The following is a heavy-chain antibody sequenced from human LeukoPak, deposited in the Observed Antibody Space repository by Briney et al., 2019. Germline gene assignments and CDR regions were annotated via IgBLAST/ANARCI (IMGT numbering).Heavy chain of an antibody. J-gene: IGHJ4*02. Sequence: GGSLRLSCAASGFTFSNYGMHWVRRAPGKGLEWVAIVSYDGSNKYYADSVKGRFTISRDNSKNTLYLQINSLRPEDTAVYYCAKLASTILMIYAIDYWGQGTLVTVSS. D-gene: IGHD2-8*01. CDR3: AKLASTILMIYAIDY. CDR2: VSYDGSNK. CDR1: GFTFSNYG. V-gene: IGHV3-30*18.